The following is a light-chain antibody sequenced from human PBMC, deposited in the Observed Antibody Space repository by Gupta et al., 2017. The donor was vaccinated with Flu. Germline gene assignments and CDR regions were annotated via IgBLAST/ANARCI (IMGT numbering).Light chain of an antibody. Sequence: SVLTQPPSVSAAPGQKVTISCSGSSSSVGKNYVSWYQQLPGTAPTLLIYENSKRPSGIPDRFSGSKSGTSATLGITGLQTGDEADYYCGTWDNSLSGLFVFGSGTRVT. CDR3: GTWDNSLSGLFV. J-gene: IGLJ1*01. V-gene: IGLV1-51*02. CDR2: ENS. CDR1: SSSVGKNY.